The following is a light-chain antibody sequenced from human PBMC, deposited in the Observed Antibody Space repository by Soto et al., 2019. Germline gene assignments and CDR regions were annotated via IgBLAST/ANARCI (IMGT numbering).Light chain of an antibody. J-gene: IGLJ1*01. Sequence: QSVLTQPASVSGSPGQSITISCTGTSSDVGTYNLVSWYQQHPGKAPKLMIYEGSKWPSGVSNRFSGSKSGNTASLTISGLHAEDEADYYCCSYADSTTYVFGTGTKLTVL. CDR3: CSYADSTTYV. V-gene: IGLV2-23*01. CDR1: SSDVGTYNL. CDR2: EGS.